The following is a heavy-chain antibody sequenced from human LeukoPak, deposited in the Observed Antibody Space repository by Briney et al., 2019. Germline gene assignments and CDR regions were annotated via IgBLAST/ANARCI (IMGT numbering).Heavy chain of an antibody. Sequence: GGSLRLSCAASGFTFSSYGMHWVRQAPGEGLEWVAVISYDGSNKYYADSVKGRFTISRDNSKNTLYLQMNSLRAENTAVYYCAKNGMVSSNWFDPWGQGTLVTVSS. D-gene: IGHD3-10*01. CDR2: ISYDGSNK. CDR3: AKNGMVSSNWFDP. CDR1: GFTFSSYG. J-gene: IGHJ5*02. V-gene: IGHV3-30*18.